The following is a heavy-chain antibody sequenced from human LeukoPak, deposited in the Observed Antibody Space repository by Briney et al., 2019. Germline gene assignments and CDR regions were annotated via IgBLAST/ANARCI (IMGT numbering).Heavy chain of an antibody. CDR3: AREAAAGYYFDY. CDR1: GYSINSGYY. J-gene: IGHJ4*02. D-gene: IGHD6-13*01. V-gene: IGHV4-61*01. CDR2: VHYSGST. Sequence: SETLSLTCTVSGYSINSGYYWGWIRQPPGKGLEWIGYVHYSGSTNYNPSLKSRVTISVDTSKNQFSLKLSSVTAADTAVYYCAREAAAGYYFDYWGQGTLVTVSS.